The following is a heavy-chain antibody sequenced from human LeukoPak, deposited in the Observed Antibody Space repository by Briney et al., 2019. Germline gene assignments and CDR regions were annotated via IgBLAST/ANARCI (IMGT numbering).Heavy chain of an antibody. CDR2: IYYSGST. D-gene: IGHD6-13*01. CDR1: GGSISSSSYY. CDR3: ARRVHSSSWSSYFDY. Sequence: SETLSLTCTVSGGSISSSSYYWGWIRQPPGKGLEWIGSIYYSGSTYYNPSLRSRVTISVDKSKNQFFLKLSSVTATDTAVYYCARRVHSSSWSSYFDYWGQETLVTVSS. V-gene: IGHV4-39*07. J-gene: IGHJ4*02.